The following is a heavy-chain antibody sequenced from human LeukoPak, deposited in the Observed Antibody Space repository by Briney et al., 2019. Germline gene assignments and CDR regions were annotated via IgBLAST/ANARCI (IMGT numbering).Heavy chain of an antibody. CDR2: IYYSGST. V-gene: IGHV4-30-4*01. Sequence: SQTLSLTCTVSGGSISSGDYYWSWIRQPPGKGLEWIGYIYYSGSTYYNPSLKSRVTISVNTSKNQFSLKLSSVTAADTAVYYCAREVRERYCSSTSCYYYFDYWGQGTLVTVSS. CDR3: AREVRERYCSSTSCYYYFDY. J-gene: IGHJ4*02. CDR1: GGSISSGDYY. D-gene: IGHD2-2*01.